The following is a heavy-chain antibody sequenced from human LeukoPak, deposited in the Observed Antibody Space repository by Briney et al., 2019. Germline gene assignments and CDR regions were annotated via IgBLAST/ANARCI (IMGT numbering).Heavy chain of an antibody. Sequence: ASVKVSCKASGYTFTSYYMHWVRQAPGQGLEWMGIINPSGGSTSYAQKLQGRVTMTRDTSTSTVYMELSSLRSEDTAVYYCARIYCSSTSCHEGYFDYWGQGTLVTVSS. CDR2: INPSGGST. CDR1: GYTFTSYY. CDR3: ARIYCSSTSCHEGYFDY. J-gene: IGHJ4*02. V-gene: IGHV1-46*01. D-gene: IGHD2-2*01.